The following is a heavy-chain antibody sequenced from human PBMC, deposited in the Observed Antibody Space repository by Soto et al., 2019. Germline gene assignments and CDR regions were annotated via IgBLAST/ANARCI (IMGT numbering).Heavy chain of an antibody. J-gene: IGHJ6*02. CDR2: IYFSGNT. V-gene: IGHV4-39*01. D-gene: IGHD2-2*01. Sequence: PSETLSLTCTVSGGSISSSNYYWGWIRQPPGKGLEWIGSIYFSGNTYYNPSLKSRVTMSVDTSKNQFSLKLSSVTAADTAVYYCARLGGYCSTTGCYGYYAMDVWGQGTTVT. CDR1: GGSISSSNYY. CDR3: ARLGGYCSTTGCYGYYAMDV.